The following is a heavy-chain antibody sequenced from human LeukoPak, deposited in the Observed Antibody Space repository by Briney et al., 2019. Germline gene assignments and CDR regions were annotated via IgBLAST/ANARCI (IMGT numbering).Heavy chain of an antibody. CDR2: ISYDGSNR. Sequence: GRSLRLSCAASGFTFSSYGMHWGRQAPGKGLEWVAVISYDGSNRYYADSVEGRFTISRDNSKNTLYLQMNSLRAEDTAVYYCAKDRLRGFGFHFDYWGQGTLVTVSS. V-gene: IGHV3-30*18. J-gene: IGHJ4*02. D-gene: IGHD3-10*01. CDR3: AKDRLRGFGFHFDY. CDR1: GFTFSSYG.